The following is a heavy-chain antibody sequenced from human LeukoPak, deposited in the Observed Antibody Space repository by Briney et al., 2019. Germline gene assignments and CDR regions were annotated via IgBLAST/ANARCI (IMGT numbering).Heavy chain of an antibody. D-gene: IGHD3-22*01. Sequence: GGSLRLSCAASGFTFDDYAMHWVRQAPGKGLEWVSGISWNSGSIGYADSVKGRFTISRDNAKNSLYLQMNSLRAEDTALYYCAKGLVVITAYFDYWGQGTLVTVSS. V-gene: IGHV3-9*01. CDR3: AKGLVVITAYFDY. J-gene: IGHJ4*02. CDR2: ISWNSGSI. CDR1: GFTFDDYA.